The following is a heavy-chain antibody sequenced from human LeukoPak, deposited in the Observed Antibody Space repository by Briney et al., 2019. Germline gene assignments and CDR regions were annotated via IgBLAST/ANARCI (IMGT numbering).Heavy chain of an antibody. CDR2: IHNSGTT. Sequence: SETLSLTCGVSGGSISSYYWSWIRLPAGKGLEWIGRIHNSGTTNYNPSLRSRVTMLVDTSKNQISLKLTSVTAADTAVYYCARDDLEYTVHYGMDVWGQGTTVTVSS. V-gene: IGHV4-4*07. CDR3: ARDDLEYTVHYGMDV. CDR1: GGSISSYY. D-gene: IGHD2/OR15-2a*01. J-gene: IGHJ6*02.